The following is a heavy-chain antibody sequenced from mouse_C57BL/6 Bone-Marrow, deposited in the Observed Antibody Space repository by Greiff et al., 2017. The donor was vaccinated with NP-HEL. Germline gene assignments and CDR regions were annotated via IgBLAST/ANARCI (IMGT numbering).Heavy chain of an antibody. V-gene: IGHV1-64*01. CDR2: IHPNSGST. J-gene: IGHJ3*01. CDR3: ARFHLFAY. Sequence: QVHVKQPGAELVKPGASVKLSCKASGYTFTSYWMHWVKQRPGQGLEWIGMIHPNSGSTNYNEKFKSKATLTVDKSSSTAYMQLSSLTSEDSAVYYCARFHLFAYWGQGTLVTVSA. CDR1: GYTFTSYW.